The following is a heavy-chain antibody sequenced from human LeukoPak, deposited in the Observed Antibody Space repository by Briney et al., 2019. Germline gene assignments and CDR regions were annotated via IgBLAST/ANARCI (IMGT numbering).Heavy chain of an antibody. CDR3: ASHKPGIAAAGTYNWFDP. CDR1: GYTFTSYG. J-gene: IGHJ5*02. V-gene: IGHV1-18*01. D-gene: IGHD6-13*01. Sequence: ASVKVSCKASGYTFTSYGISWVRQAPGQGLEWMGWISAYNGNTNYAQKLQGRVTMTTDTSTSTAYMELRSLRSDDTAVYYCASHKPGIAAAGTYNWFDPWGQGTLVTVSS. CDR2: ISAYNGNT.